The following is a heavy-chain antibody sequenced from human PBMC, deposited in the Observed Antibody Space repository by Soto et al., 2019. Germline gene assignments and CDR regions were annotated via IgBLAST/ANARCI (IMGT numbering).Heavy chain of an antibody. D-gene: IGHD3-22*01. J-gene: IGHJ4*01. V-gene: IGHV3-15*07. CDR3: TTDSYSTIIIVRFDY. Sequence: GGSLRLSCAASGFTFSNAWINWVRQAPGKGLKWIGRIKSKTDGGTTDYAEPVKGRFAISRDDSNNMVYLQMNSLKIEDTAVYYCTTDSYSTIIIVRFDYWGHGTLVTVSS. CDR1: GFTFSNAW. CDR2: IKSKTDGGTT.